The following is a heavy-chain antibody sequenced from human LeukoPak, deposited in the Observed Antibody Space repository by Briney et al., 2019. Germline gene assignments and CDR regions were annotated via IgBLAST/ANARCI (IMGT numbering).Heavy chain of an antibody. CDR1: GYTFTGYY. Sequence: ASVKVSCKASGYTFTGYYMHWVRQAPGQGLEWMGWINPNSGGTNYAQKFQGRVTMARDTSISTAYMELSRLRSDDTAVYYCARAYYYDSSGYLDAFDIWGQGTMVTVSS. CDR2: INPNSGGT. D-gene: IGHD3-22*01. J-gene: IGHJ3*02. V-gene: IGHV1-2*02. CDR3: ARAYYYDSSGYLDAFDI.